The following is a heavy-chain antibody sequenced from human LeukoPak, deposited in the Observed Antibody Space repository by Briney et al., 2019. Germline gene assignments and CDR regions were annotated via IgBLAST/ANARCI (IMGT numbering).Heavy chain of an antibody. CDR2: ISYDGSNK. Sequence: PGGSLRLSCAASGFTFSSYAMHWVRQASGKGLEWVAVISYDGSNKYYADSVKGRFTISRDNSKNTLYLQMNSLRAEDTAVYYCARGDSSSWFKIDYWGQGTLVTVSS. V-gene: IGHV3-30*04. J-gene: IGHJ4*02. CDR3: ARGDSSSWFKIDY. CDR1: GFTFSSYA. D-gene: IGHD6-13*01.